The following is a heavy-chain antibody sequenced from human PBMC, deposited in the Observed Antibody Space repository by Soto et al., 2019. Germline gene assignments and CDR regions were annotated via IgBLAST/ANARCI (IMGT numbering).Heavy chain of an antibody. CDR2: INHSGST. J-gene: IGHJ4*02. CDR1: GGSSSGYY. CDR3: ARVGYDSSGYYLDY. V-gene: IGHV4-34*01. Sequence: SETLSLTCAVYGGSSSGYYWSWIRQPPGKGLEWIGEINHSGSTNYNPSLKSRVTISVDTSKNQFSLKLSSVTAADTAVYYCARVGYDSSGYYLDYWGQGTLVTVSS. D-gene: IGHD3-22*01.